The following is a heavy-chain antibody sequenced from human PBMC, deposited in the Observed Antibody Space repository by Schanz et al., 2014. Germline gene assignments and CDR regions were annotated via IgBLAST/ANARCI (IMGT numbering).Heavy chain of an antibody. CDR3: ARAFGGYDPAGALDY. V-gene: IGHV1-69*08. J-gene: IGHJ4*02. CDR2: INPSGGST. CDR1: GGTFSRLT. Sequence: QVQLVQSGADVKKPGSSVRVSCKASGGTFSRLTFSWVRQAPGQGLEWLGMINPSGGSTTYAQKFQGRVTMTRDTSTSTAYMELRSLRSDDTAVYYCARAFGGYDPAGALDYWGQGTLVTVSS. D-gene: IGHD5-12*01.